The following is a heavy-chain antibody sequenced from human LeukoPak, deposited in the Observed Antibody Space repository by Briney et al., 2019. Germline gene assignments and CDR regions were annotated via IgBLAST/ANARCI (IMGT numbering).Heavy chain of an antibody. J-gene: IGHJ2*01. D-gene: IGHD3-22*01. CDR2: MNPNSGNT. CDR3: ARSSNYYDSSGYYYWYFDL. Sequence: ASVKVSCKASGYTFTSYDINWVRQATGQGLEWMGWMNPNSGNTGYAQKFQGRVTITTDESTSTAYMELSSLRSEDTAVYYCARSSNYYDSSGYYYWYFDLWGRGTLVTVSS. CDR1: GYTFTSYD. V-gene: IGHV1-8*01.